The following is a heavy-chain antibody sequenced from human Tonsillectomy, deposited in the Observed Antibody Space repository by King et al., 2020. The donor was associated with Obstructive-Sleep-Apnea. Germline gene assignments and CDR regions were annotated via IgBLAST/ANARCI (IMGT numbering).Heavy chain of an antibody. CDR1: GYTFTSYY. J-gene: IGHJ4*02. V-gene: IGHV1-46*01. CDR2: INTSCGST. D-gene: IGHD1-26*01. Sequence: VQLVQSGAEVKKPGASVKVSCKASGYTFTSYYMHWVRQAPGQGLEWMGIINTSCGSTSYAQKVQGRVTMTRDTSTSTVYMELSSLRSEDTAVYYCARVLYSGSYSFDYWGQGTLVTVSS. CDR3: ARVLYSGSYSFDY.